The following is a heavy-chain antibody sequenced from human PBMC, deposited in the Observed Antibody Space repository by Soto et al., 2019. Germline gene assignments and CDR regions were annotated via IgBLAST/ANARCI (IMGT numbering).Heavy chain of an antibody. J-gene: IGHJ6*02. Sequence: EVQLLESGGGLVQPGGSLRLSCAASGFTFTNYAMSWFRQAPGKGLGWVSAISGSGSSTYYPDSVKGRFTISRDNSENTLFLQMNSLRAEDTAVYYCACFTALNFYYGMDVWGQGTTVTVSS. V-gene: IGHV3-23*01. CDR1: GFTFTNYA. D-gene: IGHD2-2*02. CDR2: ISGSGSST. CDR3: ACFTALNFYYGMDV.